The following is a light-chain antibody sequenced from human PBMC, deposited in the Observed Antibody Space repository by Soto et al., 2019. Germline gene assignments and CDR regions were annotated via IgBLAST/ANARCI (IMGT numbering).Light chain of an antibody. Sequence: EIVLTQSPGTLSLSPGERATLSCRASQSVSSSYLAWYQQKPGQAPRLLIYGASSRATGIPDRFSGSGSGXXXXXXXXXXXXXXXXXYYCXXYGSSPLTFGGGTKVEIK. CDR3: XXYGSSPLT. J-gene: IGKJ4*01. CDR2: GAS. V-gene: IGKV3-20*01. CDR1: QSVSSSY.